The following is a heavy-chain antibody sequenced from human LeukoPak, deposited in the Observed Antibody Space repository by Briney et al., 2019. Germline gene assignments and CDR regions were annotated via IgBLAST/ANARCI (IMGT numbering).Heavy chain of an antibody. CDR1: GGSISSYY. V-gene: IGHV4-59*01. CDR3: ARVGDSWHWFDP. CDR2: IYYSGST. Sequence: SETLSLTCTVSGGSISSYYWSWIRQPPGKGLEWIGYIYYSGSTNYNPSLKSRVTISVDTPKNQFSLKLSSVAAADTAVYYCARVGDSWHWFDPWGQGTLVTVSS. D-gene: IGHD5-24*01. J-gene: IGHJ5*02.